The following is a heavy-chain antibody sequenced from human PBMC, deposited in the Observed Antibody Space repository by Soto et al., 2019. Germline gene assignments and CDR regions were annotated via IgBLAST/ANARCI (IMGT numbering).Heavy chain of an antibody. J-gene: IGHJ3*01. Sequence: GGSLRLSCAVSGFTVIRDYMNWVRQAPGKGLEWVPVIYSGGTTYHADSVKGRFTISRDNSGNTLFLQMNSLRAEDTAMYYCARSTEWNAFDLWGQGTMVTVSS. D-gene: IGHD3-3*01. CDR3: ARSTEWNAFDL. CDR2: IYSGGTT. V-gene: IGHV3-53*01. CDR1: GFTVIRDY.